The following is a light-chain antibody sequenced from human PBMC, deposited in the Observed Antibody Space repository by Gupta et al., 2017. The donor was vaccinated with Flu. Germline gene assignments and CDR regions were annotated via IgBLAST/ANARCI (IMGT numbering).Light chain of an antibody. V-gene: IGKV3-20*01. J-gene: IGKJ1*01. CDR3: KQDGSSRT. Sequence: EIVLTQSPGTLSLSPGERATLSCRASQSVSSSYLAWYQQKPGQAPRLLIYGASSRATGIPDRFSGSGSGTDFTLTISRLEPEDFAVYYWKQDGSSRTFGQGTKVEIK. CDR1: QSVSSSY. CDR2: GAS.